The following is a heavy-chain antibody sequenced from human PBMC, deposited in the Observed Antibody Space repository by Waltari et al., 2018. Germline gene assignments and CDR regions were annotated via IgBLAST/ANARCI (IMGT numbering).Heavy chain of an antibody. CDR2: IKQDGSTK. V-gene: IGHV3-7*04. CDR1: GFSFDKYW. Sequence: EVQLVESGGDLVQPGGSLRLSCAASGFSFDKYWMAWGSQAPGKGLEWVANIKQDGSTKCYEACGSGRFTISRDNAKNARYLQMNILRAEDTAVYYCARDRGWLAHDYWGQGTLVTVSS. J-gene: IGHJ4*02. CDR3: ARDRGWLAHDY. D-gene: IGHD6-19*01.